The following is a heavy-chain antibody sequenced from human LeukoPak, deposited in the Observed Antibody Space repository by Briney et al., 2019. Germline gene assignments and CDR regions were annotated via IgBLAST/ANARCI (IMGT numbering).Heavy chain of an antibody. V-gene: IGHV1-18*01. CDR3: ARDLSPTLYYYGSGSPFDY. D-gene: IGHD3-10*01. CDR1: GYTFTSYG. CDR2: ISAYNGNT. Sequence: ASVKVSCKASGYTFTSYGISWVRQAPGQGLEWMGWISAYNGNTNYAQKLQGRVTMTTDTSTSTAYMELRSLRSDDTAVYYCARDLSPTLYYYGSGSPFDYWGQGTLVTVSS. J-gene: IGHJ4*02.